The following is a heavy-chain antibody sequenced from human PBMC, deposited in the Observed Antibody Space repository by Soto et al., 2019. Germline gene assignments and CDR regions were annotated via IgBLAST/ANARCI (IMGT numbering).Heavy chain of an antibody. CDR2: IYWDDDK. D-gene: IGHD2-21*02. CDR1: GFSLSTSGVG. V-gene: IGHV2-5*02. Sequence: QITLKESGPTLVKPTQTLTLTCTFSGFSLSTSGVGVGWIRQPPGKALEWLALIYWDDDKRYSPSLKSRLTXTXATSKIHVVLTMTNMDPVDTATYYGAHRRGDRSFDLWGRGTLVPVSS. J-gene: IGHJ2*01. CDR3: AHRRGDRSFDL.